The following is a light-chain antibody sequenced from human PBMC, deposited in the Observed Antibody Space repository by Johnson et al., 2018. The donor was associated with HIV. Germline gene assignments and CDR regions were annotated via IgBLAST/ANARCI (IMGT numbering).Light chain of an antibody. Sequence: QSILTQPPSVSAAPGQKVTISCSGHSSNIENYFVSWYQQLPGAAPRLLIYEDYKRPSGIPARFSGSKSGASATLAITGLQTGDEADYYCGIWDASLSPLYVFGSGTTITVL. CDR1: SSNIENYF. CDR3: GIWDASLSPLYV. CDR2: EDY. J-gene: IGLJ1*01. V-gene: IGLV1-51*02.